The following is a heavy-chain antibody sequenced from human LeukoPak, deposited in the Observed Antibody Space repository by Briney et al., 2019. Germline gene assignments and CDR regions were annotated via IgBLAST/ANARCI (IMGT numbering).Heavy chain of an antibody. Sequence: GGSLRLSCAASGFTFSSYGMHWVRQAPGKGLEWVAVISYDGSNKYYADSVKGRFTISRDNSTNTLYLQMNSLRAEDTAVYYCAKDSGGFGELFQGGDYYYYYMDVWGKGTTVTISS. CDR3: AKDSGGFGELFQGGDYYYYYMDV. CDR2: ISYDGSNK. V-gene: IGHV3-30*18. CDR1: GFTFSSYG. D-gene: IGHD3-10*01. J-gene: IGHJ6*03.